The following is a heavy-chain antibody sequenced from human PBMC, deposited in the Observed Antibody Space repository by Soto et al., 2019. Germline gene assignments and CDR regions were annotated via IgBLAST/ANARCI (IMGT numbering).Heavy chain of an antibody. CDR2: IYYSGST. J-gene: IGHJ5*02. D-gene: IGHD6-13*01. Sequence: PSETLSLTCTVSGGSISSYYWSWIRQPPGKGLGWIGYIYYSGSTNYNPSLKSRVTISVDTSKNQFSLKLSSVTAADTAVYYCARDGRPYSSSWPNWFDPWGQGTLGTVSS. CDR1: GGSISSYY. V-gene: IGHV4-59*01. CDR3: ARDGRPYSSSWPNWFDP.